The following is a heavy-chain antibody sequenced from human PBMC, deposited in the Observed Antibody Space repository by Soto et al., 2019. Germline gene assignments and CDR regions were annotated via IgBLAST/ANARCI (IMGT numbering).Heavy chain of an antibody. V-gene: IGHV4-30-4*01. D-gene: IGHD3-22*01. CDR3: ASSDSSGLFHVY. CDR1: GGSISSGDYY. CDR2: IYYSGST. Sequence: KPSETLSLTCTVSGGSISSGDYYWSWIRQPPGKGLEWIGYIYYSGSTYYNPSLKGRVTISVDTSKNQFSLKLSSVTAADTAVYYCASSDSSGLFHVYWGQGTLVTVSS. J-gene: IGHJ4*02.